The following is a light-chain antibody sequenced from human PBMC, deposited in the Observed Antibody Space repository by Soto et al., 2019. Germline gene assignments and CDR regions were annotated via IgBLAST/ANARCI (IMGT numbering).Light chain of an antibody. CDR2: EVS. CDR1: NSDVGGYNY. V-gene: IGLV2-14*01. J-gene: IGLJ1*01. CDR3: SSYTGSSPPYV. Sequence: QSVLTQPASVSASPGQSITISCTGTNSDVGGYNYVSWYQQHPGKAPKLMIYEVSNRPSGVSNRFSGSKSGNTVSLTISGLQAEDEADYYCSSYTGSSPPYVFGTGTKVTVL.